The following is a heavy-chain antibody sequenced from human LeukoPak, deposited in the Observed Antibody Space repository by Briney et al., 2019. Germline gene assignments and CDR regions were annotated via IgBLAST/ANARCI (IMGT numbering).Heavy chain of an antibody. CDR2: IKQDGSEK. CDR1: GFTLSSYW. CDR3: AREGIVVVTATEPFDY. J-gene: IGHJ4*02. D-gene: IGHD2-21*02. Sequence: PGGSLRLSCAASGFTLSSYWMSWVSQAPGKGLEWVANIKQDGSEKYYVDSVKGRFTISRDNAKNSLYLQMSSLRAEDTAVYYCAREGIVVVTATEPFDYWGQGTLVTVSS. V-gene: IGHV3-7*01.